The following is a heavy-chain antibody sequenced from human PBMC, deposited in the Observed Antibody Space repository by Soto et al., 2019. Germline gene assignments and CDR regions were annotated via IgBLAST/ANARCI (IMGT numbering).Heavy chain of an antibody. Sequence: GESLKISCEGSVYTFTSYYITWARQLPGKGLEWMGRIDPSDSHTTYNPSFEGHVTISADKSIRTAYLQWTSLEASDTAMYYCARGDTAIGRKCVEVWGRGTPVTVSS. CDR2: IDPSDSHT. CDR3: ARGDTAIGRKCVEV. J-gene: IGHJ6*02. V-gene: IGHV5-10-1*01. D-gene: IGHD5-18*01. CDR1: VYTFTSYY.